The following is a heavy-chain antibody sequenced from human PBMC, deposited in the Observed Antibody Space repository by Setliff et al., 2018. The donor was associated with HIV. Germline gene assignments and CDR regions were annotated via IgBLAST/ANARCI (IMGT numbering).Heavy chain of an antibody. V-gene: IGHV4-59*01. Sequence: SETLSLTCTVSGGSLSNYYWSWIRRSPGKGLEWIGYVQNSGRTNYNPSLKSRVTMSIDTSKNQFSLKLSSVTAADTALYFCARDRDGDPLSHWGQGTLVTVSS. CDR2: VQNSGRT. CDR3: ARDRDGDPLSH. J-gene: IGHJ4*02. D-gene: IGHD4-17*01. CDR1: GGSLSNYY.